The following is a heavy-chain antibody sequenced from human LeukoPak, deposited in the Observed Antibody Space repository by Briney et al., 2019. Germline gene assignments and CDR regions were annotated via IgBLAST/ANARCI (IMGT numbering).Heavy chain of an antibody. V-gene: IGHV3-48*03. J-gene: IGHJ4*02. CDR3: ARTNYDFWSGYYTALDY. Sequence: PGGSLTLSWAVAGFTLSSYEMNWVRQAPGKGLEWVAYTISSGSTTYYADSVKGRFTISRDNAKNSLYLQMNSMRAEDTDVYYCARTNYDFWSGYYTALDYWGQGTLVTVSS. CDR1: GFTLSSYE. D-gene: IGHD3-3*01. CDR2: TISSGSTT.